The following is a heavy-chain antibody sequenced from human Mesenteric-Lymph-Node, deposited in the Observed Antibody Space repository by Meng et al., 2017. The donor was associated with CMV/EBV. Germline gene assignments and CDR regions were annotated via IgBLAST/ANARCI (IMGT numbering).Heavy chain of an antibody. CDR1: GGSISTSSYY. CDR2: IYYTGNT. J-gene: IGHJ4*02. Sequence: GSLRLSCTVSGGSISTSSYYWGWIRQPPGKGLEWIGSIYYTGNTHYNPSVKSRVTISVDTSKNQFSLRLSSVTAADTAVYYCARGRAREYCSGGSCYSSADWGQGTLVTVSS. CDR3: ARGRAREYCSGGSCYSSAD. D-gene: IGHD2-15*01. V-gene: IGHV4-39*07.